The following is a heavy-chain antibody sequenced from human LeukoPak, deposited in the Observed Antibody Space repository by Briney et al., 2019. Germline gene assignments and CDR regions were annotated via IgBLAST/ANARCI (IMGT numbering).Heavy chain of an antibody. Sequence: SVKVSCTASEYTFTGYYIHWVRQAPGQGLEWMGWINPNNGGTNYAQKFQGRVTMTRDRSISTAYMELSRLRSDDTAVYYCARGDSDGYSDWGQGTLVTVSS. V-gene: IGHV1-2*02. CDR3: ARGDSDGYSD. J-gene: IGHJ4*02. D-gene: IGHD5-18*01. CDR1: EYTFTGYY. CDR2: INPNNGGT.